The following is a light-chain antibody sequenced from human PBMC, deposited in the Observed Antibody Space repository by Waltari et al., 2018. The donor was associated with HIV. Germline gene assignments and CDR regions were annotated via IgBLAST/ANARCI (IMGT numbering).Light chain of an antibody. CDR2: WAS. CDR1: QSVLYSSNNKNY. J-gene: IGKJ4*01. CDR3: QQYYSTPPT. Sequence: DIVMTQSPDSLAVSLGERATINCKSSQSVLYSSNNKNYLAWYQQKPGQPPKLRIYWASTRESGVPDRFSGSGSGTDFTLTISSLQAEDVAVYYCQQYYSTPPTFGVGTKVEIK. V-gene: IGKV4-1*01.